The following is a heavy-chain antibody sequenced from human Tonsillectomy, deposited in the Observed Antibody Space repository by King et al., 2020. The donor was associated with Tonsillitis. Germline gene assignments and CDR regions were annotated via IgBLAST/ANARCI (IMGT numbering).Heavy chain of an antibody. CDR1: GFTLSDYS. V-gene: IGHV3-48*01. Sequence: DVQLVESGGGLVQPGGSLRLSCAASGFTLSDYSMNWVRQAPGKGLEWVSYISSRSTTIHYADSVKGRFTISRDNANNSLYLQMNSLRVEDTAVYYCARARGDGPDYWGQGTLVTVSS. J-gene: IGHJ4*02. D-gene: IGHD5-24*01. CDR2: ISSRSTTI. CDR3: ARARGDGPDY.